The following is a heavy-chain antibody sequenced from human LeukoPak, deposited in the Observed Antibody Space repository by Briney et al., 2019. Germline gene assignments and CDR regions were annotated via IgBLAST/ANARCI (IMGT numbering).Heavy chain of an antibody. D-gene: IGHD6-13*01. J-gene: IGHJ4*02. CDR3: AKDSVAAAGTDYFDY. V-gene: IGHV3-9*01. Sequence: GRSLRLSCAASGFTFDDYAMHWVRQAPGKGLEWGSGISWNSGSIGYADSVKGRFTISRDNAKNSLYLQMNSLRAEDTALYYCAKDSVAAAGTDYFDYWGQGTLVAVSS. CDR1: GFTFDDYA. CDR2: ISWNSGSI.